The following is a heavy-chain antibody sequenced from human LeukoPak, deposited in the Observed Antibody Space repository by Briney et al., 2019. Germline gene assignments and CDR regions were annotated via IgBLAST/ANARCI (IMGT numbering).Heavy chain of an antibody. CDR2: ISSSGSTI. V-gene: IGHV3-11*04. CDR1: GFTFSDYY. D-gene: IGHD2-2*01. CDR3: ARDPSGIVVVPAAISGFWRFDP. J-gene: IGHJ5*02. Sequence: GGSLRLSCAASGFTFSDYYMSWIRQAPGKGLEWVSYISSSGSTIYYADSVKGRFTISRDNAKNSLYLQMNSLRAEDTAVYYCARDPSGIVVVPAAISGFWRFDPWGQGTLVTVSS.